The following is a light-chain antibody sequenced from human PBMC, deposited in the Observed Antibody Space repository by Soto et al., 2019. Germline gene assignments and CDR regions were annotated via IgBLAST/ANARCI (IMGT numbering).Light chain of an antibody. CDR2: DAS. J-gene: IGKJ5*01. V-gene: IGKV3-11*01. CDR3: LQRSNWPIT. Sequence: EIVLTQSPATLSLSPGERATLSCRTSQSDSSYFAWYQQKPGRAPRLLIYDASNRATGIPARFIGSGSGTDFTLTISSLEREDFAVYYCLQRSNWPITFGQGTRLEIK. CDR1: QSDSSY.